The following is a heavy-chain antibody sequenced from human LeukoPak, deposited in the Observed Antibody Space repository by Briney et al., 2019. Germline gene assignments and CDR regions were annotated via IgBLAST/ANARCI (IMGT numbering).Heavy chain of an antibody. V-gene: IGHV4-31*03. D-gene: IGHD3-9*01. J-gene: IGHJ5*02. CDR2: ISNTGNA. Sequence: SQTLSLTCTVSGGSFSSGSYYWSWIRQHPGKGLEWIGYISNTGNAYYDPSLKSRVSISIDTSKRQFSLKVRPVTAADTAVYYCARDRDIFRWFDPWGQGTLVTVSS. CDR1: GGSFSSGSYY. CDR3: ARDRDIFRWFDP.